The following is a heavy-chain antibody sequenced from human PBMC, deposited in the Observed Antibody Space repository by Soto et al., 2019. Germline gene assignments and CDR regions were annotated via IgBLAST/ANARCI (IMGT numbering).Heavy chain of an antibody. Sequence: EVQLLESGGGLVQPGGSLRLSCAASGFTFSSYSMSWVRQAPGKGLEWVSCFRTSGDGGTTYYADSVKGRFTISRDNSKNMLFLQMNSLRAEDTAIYYCAKKVNSGPGSQYFDYWGQGTLVTVSS. D-gene: IGHD3-10*01. V-gene: IGHV3-23*01. CDR1: GFTFSSYS. CDR3: AKKVNSGPGSQYFDY. J-gene: IGHJ4*02. CDR2: FRTSGDGGTT.